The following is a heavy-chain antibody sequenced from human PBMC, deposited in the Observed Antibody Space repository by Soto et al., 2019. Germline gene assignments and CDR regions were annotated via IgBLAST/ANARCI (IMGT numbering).Heavy chain of an antibody. CDR3: ARDLTTVAADGLLDY. CDR2: IWYDGSNK. CDR1: GFTFSSYG. V-gene: IGHV3-33*01. J-gene: IGHJ4*02. Sequence: QVQLVESGGGVDQPGRSLRLSCAASGFTFSSYGMHWVRQAPGKGLEWVAVIWYDGSNKYYADSVKGRFTISRDNSKNTLYLQMNSLRAEDTAVYYCARDLTTVAADGLLDYWGQGTLVTVSS. D-gene: IGHD6-19*01.